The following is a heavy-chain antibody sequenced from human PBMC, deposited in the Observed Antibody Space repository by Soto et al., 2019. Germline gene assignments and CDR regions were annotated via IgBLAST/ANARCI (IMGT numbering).Heavy chain of an antibody. V-gene: IGHV5-51*01. D-gene: IGHD6-13*01. CDR1: GYSFTNYW. CDR2: IYPGDSDT. Sequence: GESLKISCKGSGYSFTNYWIGWVRQMPGKGLEWIGIIYPGDSDTRYSPSFQGQVTISADKSISTAYLQWSSLKASDTAMYYCARRGSSSWYPGLGWFDPWGQGTLVTVSS. J-gene: IGHJ5*02. CDR3: ARRGSSSWYPGLGWFDP.